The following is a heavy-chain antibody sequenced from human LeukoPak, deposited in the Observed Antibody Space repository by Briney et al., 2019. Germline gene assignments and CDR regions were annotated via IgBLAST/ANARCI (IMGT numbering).Heavy chain of an antibody. CDR1: GFTVSSNY. D-gene: IGHD1-7*01. CDR2: IYSGGST. Sequence: GGSLRLSCAASGFTVSSNYMSWGRQAPGKGLEWVSAIYSGGSTYYADSVKGRFTISRDNSKNTLYLQMNSLRAEDTAVYYCAREVGTTMDYYYGMDVWGQGTTVTVSS. V-gene: IGHV3-66*01. CDR3: AREVGTTMDYYYGMDV. J-gene: IGHJ6*02.